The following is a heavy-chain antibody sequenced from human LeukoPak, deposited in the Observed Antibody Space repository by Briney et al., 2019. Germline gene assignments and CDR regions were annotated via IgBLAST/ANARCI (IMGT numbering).Heavy chain of an antibody. CDR3: AHTTLGPYYYDSSALAY. J-gene: IGHJ4*02. V-gene: IGHV2-5*01. CDR1: GFSLSTSGVG. Sequence: SGPTPVKPTQTLTLTCTFSGFSLSTSGVGVGWIRQPPGKALEWLALIYWNDNKRYSPSLKSRLTITKDTSKNQVVLTMTNMDPVDTATYCCAHTTLGPYYYDSSALAYWGQGTLVTVSS. D-gene: IGHD3-22*01. CDR2: IYWNDNK.